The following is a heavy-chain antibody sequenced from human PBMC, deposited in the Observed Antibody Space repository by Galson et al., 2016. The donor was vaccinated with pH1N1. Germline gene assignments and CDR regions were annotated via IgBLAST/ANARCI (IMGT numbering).Heavy chain of an antibody. CDR3: AKVTGYLDGYVDY. V-gene: IGHV3-9*01. J-gene: IGHJ4*02. Sequence: LRLSCAASGLTFDDYAMHWVRPAPGKGLAWVSGLSWHSGSIDYADSVMGRITIPRDNANNSLYLQMNSLRAEDTALYYGAKVTGYLDGYVDYWGQGTLVTVSS. D-gene: IGHD5-18*01. CDR1: GLTFDDYA. CDR2: LSWHSGSI.